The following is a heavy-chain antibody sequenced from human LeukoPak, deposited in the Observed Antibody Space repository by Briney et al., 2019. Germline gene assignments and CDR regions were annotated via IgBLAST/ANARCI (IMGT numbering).Heavy chain of an antibody. CDR2: IYYSGST. D-gene: IGHD3-22*01. J-gene: IGHJ4*02. CDR1: GGSISSYY. V-gene: IGHV4-59*01. Sequence: PSETLSLTCTVSGGSISSYYWSWIRQPPGKGLEWIGYIYYSGSTNYNPSLKSRVTTSVDTSKNQFSLKLSSVTAADTAVYYCARVSYYYDSSGYEDYWGQGTLVTVSS. CDR3: ARVSYYYDSSGYEDY.